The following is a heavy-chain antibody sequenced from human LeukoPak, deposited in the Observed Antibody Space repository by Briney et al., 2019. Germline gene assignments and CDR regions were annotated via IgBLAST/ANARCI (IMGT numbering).Heavy chain of an antibody. CDR1: GFTFDDYA. V-gene: IGHV3-9*01. D-gene: IGHD7-27*01. J-gene: IGHJ3*02. CDR3: AKDGPTGDAFDI. CDR2: ISWNSGSI. Sequence: PGGSPRLSRAASGFTFDDYAMHWVRQAPGKGLEWVSGISWNSGSIGYADSVKGRFTISRDNAKNSLYLQMNSLRAEDTALYYCAKDGPTGDAFDIWGQGTMVTVSS.